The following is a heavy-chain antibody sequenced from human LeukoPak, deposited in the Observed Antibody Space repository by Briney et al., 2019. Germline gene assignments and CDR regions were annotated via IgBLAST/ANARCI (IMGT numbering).Heavy chain of an antibody. CDR3: AIRDHYYDSDAFDI. V-gene: IGHV4-31*03. CDR2: IYYSGST. D-gene: IGHD3-22*01. CDR1: GGSISSGGYY. Sequence: SETLPLTCTVSGGSISSGGYYWSWIRQHPGKGLEWIGYIYYSGSTYYNPSLKSRVTISVDTSKNQFSLKLSSVTAADTAVYYCAIRDHYYDSDAFDIWGQGTMVTVSS. J-gene: IGHJ3*02.